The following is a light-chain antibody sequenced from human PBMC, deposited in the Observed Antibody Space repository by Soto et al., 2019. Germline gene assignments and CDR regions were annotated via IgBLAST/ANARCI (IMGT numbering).Light chain of an antibody. CDR3: QQYYNWPRT. J-gene: IGKJ5*01. CDR2: AAS. Sequence: DIQMTQSPSSLSASVGDRVTITCRASQSISSYLNWYQQKPGKAPKLLIYAASSLQSGVPSRFSGSGSGTDFTLTINSLQAEDCAVYYCQQYYNWPRTFGQGTLLEIK. CDR1: QSISSY. V-gene: IGKV1-39*01.